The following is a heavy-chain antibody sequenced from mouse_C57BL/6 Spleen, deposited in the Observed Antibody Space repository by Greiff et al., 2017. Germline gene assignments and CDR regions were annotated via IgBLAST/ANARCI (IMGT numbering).Heavy chain of an antibody. V-gene: IGHV1-53*01. CDR2: INPSNGGT. CDR3: ARGGYYGYFDV. Sequence: VQLQQPGTELVKPGASVKLSCKASGYTFTNYWMHWVKQRPGQGLEWIGNINPSNGGTNYNEKFKCKATLTVDKSSSTAYMQLSSLTSEDSAVYYCARGGYYGYFDVWGTGTTVTVSS. J-gene: IGHJ1*03. D-gene: IGHD2-2*01. CDR1: GYTFTNYW.